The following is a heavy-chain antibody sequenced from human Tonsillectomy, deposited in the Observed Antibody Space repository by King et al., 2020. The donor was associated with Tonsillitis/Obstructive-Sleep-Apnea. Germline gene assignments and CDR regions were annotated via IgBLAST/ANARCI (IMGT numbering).Heavy chain of an antibody. CDR3: ARGRQAAGIQH. CDR2: INHSGST. CDR1: GGSFSGYY. Sequence: VQLQQWGAGLLKPSETLSLTCAVYGGSFSGYYWSWIRQPPGKGLEWIGEINHSGSTNYNPSLESRVTISVDTSKNQFSLKLSSVTAADTAVYYCARGRQAAGIQHLGQGTLVTVSS. J-gene: IGHJ1*01. V-gene: IGHV4-34*01. D-gene: IGHD6-13*01.